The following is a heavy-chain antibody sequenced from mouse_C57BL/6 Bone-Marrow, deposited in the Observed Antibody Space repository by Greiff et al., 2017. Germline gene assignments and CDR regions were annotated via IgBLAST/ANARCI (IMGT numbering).Heavy chain of an antibody. CDR1: GYTFTDYY. D-gene: IGHD2-4*01. Sequence: VQLKESGPVLVKPGASVKMSCKASGYTFTDYYMNWVKQSHGKSLEWIGVINPYNGGSSYNQKFKGKATLTVDKYSSTAYMELNSLTSEDAAVYYCARMRIYYDYAWGQGTLVTVSA. CDR2: INPYNGGS. J-gene: IGHJ3*01. V-gene: IGHV1-19*01. CDR3: ARMRIYYDYA.